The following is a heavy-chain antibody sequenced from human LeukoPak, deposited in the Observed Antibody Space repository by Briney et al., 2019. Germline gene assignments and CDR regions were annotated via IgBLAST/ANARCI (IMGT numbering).Heavy chain of an antibody. J-gene: IGHJ6*02. Sequence: GGSLRLSCVGSGFTFSSYAMNWVRQAPGKGLEWVALLVYDGFYKYYADSVKGRFTISRDDSRNTLYLQLSSLRAEDTAVYYCAKDLITMVRGSPMDVWGQGTTVTVSS. D-gene: IGHD3-10*01. CDR1: GFTFSSYA. CDR3: AKDLITMVRGSPMDV. V-gene: IGHV3-30*02. CDR2: LVYDGFYK.